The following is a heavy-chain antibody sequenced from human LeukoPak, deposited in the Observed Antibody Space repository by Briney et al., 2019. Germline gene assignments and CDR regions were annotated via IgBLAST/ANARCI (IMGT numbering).Heavy chain of an antibody. V-gene: IGHV3-48*04. CDR2: ISSSGSTI. J-gene: IGHJ4*02. CDR3: AEDDYYGSGSYSSIDY. Sequence: GGSLRLSCAASGFTFSSYGMNWVRQAPGKGLEWVSYISSSGSTIYYADSVKGRFTISRDNAKNTLYLQMNSLRAEDTAVYYCAEDDYYGSGSYSSIDYWGQGTLVTVSS. CDR1: GFTFSSYG. D-gene: IGHD3-10*01.